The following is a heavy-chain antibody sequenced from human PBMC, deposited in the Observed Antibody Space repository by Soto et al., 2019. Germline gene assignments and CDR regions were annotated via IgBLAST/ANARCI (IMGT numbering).Heavy chain of an antibody. D-gene: IGHD4-17*01. CDR3: MTPVTTHDY. Sequence: EVQLVESGGGLVQPGGSLRLSCAASGFTLSSYWMNWVRLAPGKGLEWVANIKQDGSQKNYVDSVKGRFTISRDNAKNSLYLQMSSLRAEDTAVYYCMTPVTTHDYWGQGTLVTVSS. CDR2: IKQDGSQK. V-gene: IGHV3-7*01. CDR1: GFTLSSYW. J-gene: IGHJ4*02.